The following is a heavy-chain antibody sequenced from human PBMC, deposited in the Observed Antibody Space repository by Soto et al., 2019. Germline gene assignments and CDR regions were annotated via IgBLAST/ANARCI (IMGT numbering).Heavy chain of an antibody. CDR1: GGSISSGGYS. J-gene: IGHJ4*02. CDR2: IYHSGST. D-gene: IGHD3-10*01. V-gene: IGHV4-30-2*01. CDR3: ARAGFGDQTAFDY. Sequence: SETLSLTCAVSGGSISSGGYSWSWIRQPPGKGLEWIGYIYHSGSTYYNPSLKSRVTISVDRSKNQFSLKLSSVTAADTAVYYCARAGFGDQTAFDYWGQGTLVTVSS.